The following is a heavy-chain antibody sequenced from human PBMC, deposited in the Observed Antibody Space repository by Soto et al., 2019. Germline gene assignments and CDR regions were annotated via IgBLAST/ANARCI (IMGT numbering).Heavy chain of an antibody. J-gene: IGHJ6*02. V-gene: IGHV3-9*01. D-gene: IGHD5-12*01. CDR2: ISWNSGSI. Sequence: PGGSLRLSCAASGFTFDDYAMHWVRQAPGKGLEWVSGISWNSGSIGYADSVKGRFTISRDNAKNSLYLQMNSLRAEDTALYYCAKDIGYSGYDGGHYYYYGMDVWGQGTTVTVSS. CDR3: AKDIGYSGYDGGHYYYYGMDV. CDR1: GFTFDDYA.